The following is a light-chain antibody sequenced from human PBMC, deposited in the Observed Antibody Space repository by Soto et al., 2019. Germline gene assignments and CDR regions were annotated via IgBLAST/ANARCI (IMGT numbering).Light chain of an antibody. J-gene: IGKJ1*01. CDR1: QRVGGSY. Sequence: EIVLTQSPGTLSLSPGERGTLSCRASQRVGGSYLAWYQQKPGQAPRLLIYGASSRATGIPDRFSGSGSGTDFTLTISRLEPEDFAVYNCQHYGTAPWTFGQGTKVEIK. CDR2: GAS. V-gene: IGKV3-20*01. CDR3: QHYGTAPWT.